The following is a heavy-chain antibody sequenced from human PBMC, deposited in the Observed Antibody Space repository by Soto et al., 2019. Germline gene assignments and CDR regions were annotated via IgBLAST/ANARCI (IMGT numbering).Heavy chain of an antibody. CDR1: GFTFSSYA. CDR2: ISGSGGST. D-gene: IGHD3-16*02. J-gene: IGHJ4*02. Sequence: GGSLRLSCAASGFTFSSYAMSWVRQAPGKGLEWVSAISGSGGSTYYADSVKGRFTISRDNSKNTLYLQMNSLRAEDTAVYYCAKDIYVWGSYRRVYWGQGTLVTVSS. CDR3: AKDIYVWGSYRRVY. V-gene: IGHV3-23*01.